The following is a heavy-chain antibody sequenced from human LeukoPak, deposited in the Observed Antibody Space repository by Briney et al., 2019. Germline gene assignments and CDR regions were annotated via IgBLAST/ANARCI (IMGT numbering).Heavy chain of an antibody. Sequence: GGSLRLSCAASGFTFSSYAMHWVRQAPGKGLEWVAVISYDGSNKYYADSVKGRFTISRDNSKNTLYLQMNSLRAEDTAVYYCARDYEQQLVEKDAFDIWGQGTMVTVSS. CDR3: ARDYEQQLVEKDAFDI. CDR2: ISYDGSNK. CDR1: GFTFSSYA. J-gene: IGHJ3*02. V-gene: IGHV3-30-3*01. D-gene: IGHD6-13*01.